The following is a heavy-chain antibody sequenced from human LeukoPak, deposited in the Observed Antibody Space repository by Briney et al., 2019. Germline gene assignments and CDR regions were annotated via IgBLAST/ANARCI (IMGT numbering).Heavy chain of an antibody. Sequence: GGSLRLSCAASGFTFGSYAMHWVRQAPGKGLEWVAVISYDGSNKYYADSVKGRFTISRDNSKNTLYLQMNSLRAEDTAVYYCARGRGLFDYWGQGTLVTVSS. CDR2: ISYDGSNK. V-gene: IGHV3-30-3*01. D-gene: IGHD2-15*01. CDR1: GFTFGSYA. CDR3: ARGRGLFDY. J-gene: IGHJ4*02.